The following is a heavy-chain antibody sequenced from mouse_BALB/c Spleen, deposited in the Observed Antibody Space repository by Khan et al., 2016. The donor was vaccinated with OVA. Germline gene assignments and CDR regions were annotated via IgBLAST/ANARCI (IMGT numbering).Heavy chain of an antibody. CDR1: GYTFTNYV. CDR2: INPDNAGT. V-gene: IGHV1S136*01. J-gene: IGHJ3*01. D-gene: IGHD4-1*01. Sequence: VQLQQPGPELVEPGASVKMSCKASGYTFTNYVIHWVKQKPGQGLEWIGYINPDNAGTRYNEKFKGKATLTSDISSTSAYMELLSLTSEDFAVYYCSREASSWDFSFPYWGQGTLVTVSA. CDR3: SREASSWDFSFPY.